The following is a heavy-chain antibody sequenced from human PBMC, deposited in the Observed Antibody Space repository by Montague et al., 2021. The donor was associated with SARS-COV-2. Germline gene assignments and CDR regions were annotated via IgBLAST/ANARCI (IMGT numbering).Heavy chain of an antibody. V-gene: IGHV4-34*01. J-gene: IGHJ5*02. CDR1: GGSFSGYY. D-gene: IGHD1-14*01. Sequence: SETLSLTCAVYGGSFSGYYWSWIRQPPGKGLEWIGEINHSGSTNXXPSLKSRVTISVDTSKNQFSLKLSSVTAADTAVYYCARHARRSTEWLDPWGQGTLVTVSS. CDR2: INHSGST. CDR3: ARHARRSTEWLDP.